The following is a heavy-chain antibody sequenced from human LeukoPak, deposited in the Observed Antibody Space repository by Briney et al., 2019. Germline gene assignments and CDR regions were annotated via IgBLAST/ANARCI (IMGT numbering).Heavy chain of an antibody. CDR1: GFCISIAW. CDR3: AAVGEWLSNAFNL. J-gene: IGHJ3*01. V-gene: IGHV3-15*01. CDR2: IKSKGDGETR. Sequence: PGGSLRLSCAASGFCISIAWMSWVRQAPGKGLEWVGRIKSKGDGETRDYAAPVKDRFIISRDDSKNMLYLQMNSLKTEDTAIYYCAAVGEWLSNAFNLWGQGTMVTVSA. D-gene: IGHD3-22*01.